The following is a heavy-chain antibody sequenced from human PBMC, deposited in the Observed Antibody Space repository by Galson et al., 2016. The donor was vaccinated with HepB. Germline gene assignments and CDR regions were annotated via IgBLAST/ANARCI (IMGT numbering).Heavy chain of an antibody. CDR1: GFNLRSYA. J-gene: IGHJ4*02. CDR3: AEGDAAGQIEK. CDR2: ISPDERTQ. V-gene: IGHV3-30*18. Sequence: SLRLSCAASGFNLRSYAMYWVRQAHGEGLECVAVISPDERTQYYADSVKGRFTLSRDRSQNTLYLQMNSLRREDTAVYYCAEGDAAGQIEKWGQGA. D-gene: IGHD6-19*01.